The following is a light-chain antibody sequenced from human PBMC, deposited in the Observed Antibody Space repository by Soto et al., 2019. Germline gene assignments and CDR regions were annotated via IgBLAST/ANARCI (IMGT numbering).Light chain of an antibody. CDR1: QRINDF. V-gene: IGKV1-5*01. J-gene: IGKJ2*01. CDR3: QQYSNSSAT. Sequence: DIQMTQSPSTLSGSVGDRVTITCRASQRINDFLAWFQQRPGKAPTLLIFDALTLYTGVPSRFSGGGSGTEFTLTITNLQPDDFASYYCQQYSNSSATFGQGTKVDIK. CDR2: DAL.